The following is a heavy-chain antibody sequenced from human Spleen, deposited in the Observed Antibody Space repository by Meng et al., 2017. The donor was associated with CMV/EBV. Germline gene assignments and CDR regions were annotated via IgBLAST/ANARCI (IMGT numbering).Heavy chain of an antibody. CDR1: GYSFTTFW. J-gene: IGHJ4*02. V-gene: IGHV5-51*01. D-gene: IGHD2-8*01. CDR2: IYPGDSDT. Sequence: GESLKISCQASGYSFTTFWIGWVRQMPGKGLEWMGIIYPGDSDTRYSPSFQGQVTISADKSISTAYLQWSSLKASDTAMYYCARGVSRYYFDYWGQGTLVTVSS. CDR3: ARGVSRYYFDY.